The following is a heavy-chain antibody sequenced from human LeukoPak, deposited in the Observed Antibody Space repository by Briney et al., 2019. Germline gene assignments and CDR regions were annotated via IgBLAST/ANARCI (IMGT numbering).Heavy chain of an antibody. J-gene: IGHJ6*04. D-gene: IGHD3-10*02. CDR1: GFTFRSYE. CDR3: AELGITMIGGV. CDR2: ISYSGSSK. Sequence: GGSLRLSCAVSGFTFRSYEMNWVRQAPGKGLEWVSYISYSGSSKYYADSVKGRFTISRDNAKNSLYLQMNSLRAEDTAVYYCAELGITMIGGVWGKGTTVTVSS. V-gene: IGHV3-48*03.